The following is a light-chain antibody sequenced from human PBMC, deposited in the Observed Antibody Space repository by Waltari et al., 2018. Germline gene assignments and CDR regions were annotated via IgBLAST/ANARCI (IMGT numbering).Light chain of an antibody. CDR3: QQYYSTPLT. CDR1: QSVLYSSNNKNY. Sequence: DIFMTQSPDSLAVSLCEMDTINCNSRQSVLYSSNNKNYLALYQQKPGQPPKLLIYWASTRESGVPDRFSGSGSGTDFTLTISSLQAEDVAVYYCQQYYSTPLTFGGGTKVEIK. V-gene: IGKV4-1*01. J-gene: IGKJ4*01. CDR2: WAS.